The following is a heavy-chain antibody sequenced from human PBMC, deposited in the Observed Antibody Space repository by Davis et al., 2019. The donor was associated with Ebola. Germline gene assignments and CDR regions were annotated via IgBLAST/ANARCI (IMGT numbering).Heavy chain of an antibody. Sequence: LRLSCTVSGGSISSGGYYWSWIRQHPGKGLEWIGYIYYSGSTYYNPSLKSRVTISVDTSKNQFSLKLSSVTAADTAVYYCARLMYSSGWYGAWFDPWGQGTLVTVSS. J-gene: IGHJ5*02. D-gene: IGHD6-19*01. CDR2: IYYSGST. CDR1: GGSISSGGYY. V-gene: IGHV4-31*03. CDR3: ARLMYSSGWYGAWFDP.